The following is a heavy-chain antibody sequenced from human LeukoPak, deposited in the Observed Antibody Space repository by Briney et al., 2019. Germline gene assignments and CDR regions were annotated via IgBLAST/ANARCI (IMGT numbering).Heavy chain of an antibody. CDR3: ARPWAHAFDI. CDR1: GGSFCGYY. Sequence: SETLSLTCAVYGGSFCGYYWSWIRQPPGKGLEWIGEINHSGSTNYNPSLKSRVTISVDTSKNQFSLKLSSVTAADTAVYYCARPWAHAFDIWGQGTMVTVSS. CDR2: INHSGST. V-gene: IGHV4-34*01. D-gene: IGHD1-26*01. J-gene: IGHJ3*02.